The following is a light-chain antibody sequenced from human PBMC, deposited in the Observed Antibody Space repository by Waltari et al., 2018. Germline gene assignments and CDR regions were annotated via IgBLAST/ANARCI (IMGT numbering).Light chain of an antibody. V-gene: IGLV2-8*01. J-gene: IGLJ2*01. Sequence: QSALTQPTSASGSSGQSVTIPCTGTSSDIGDYNFVPWYQQHPGKAPKLMIYEVSKRPSGVPDRFSGSKSGYTASLTVSGLQAEDEAEYYCSSYGGRNNLIFGGGTKLTVL. CDR1: SSDIGDYNF. CDR3: SSYGGRNNLI. CDR2: EVS.